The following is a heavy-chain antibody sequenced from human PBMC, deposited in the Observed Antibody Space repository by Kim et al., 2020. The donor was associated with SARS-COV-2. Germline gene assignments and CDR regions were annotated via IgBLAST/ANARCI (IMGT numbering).Heavy chain of an antibody. J-gene: IGHJ6*02. D-gene: IGHD2-2*01. CDR2: ISWNSGSI. Sequence: GGSLRLSCAASGFTFDDYAMHWVRQAPGKGLEWVSGISWNSGSIGYADSVKGRFTISRDNAKNSLYLQMNSLRAEDTALYYCAKDIGGRLYCSSTSCYYPQYYYGMDVWGQGTTVTVSS. V-gene: IGHV3-9*01. CDR1: GFTFDDYA. CDR3: AKDIGGRLYCSSTSCYYPQYYYGMDV.